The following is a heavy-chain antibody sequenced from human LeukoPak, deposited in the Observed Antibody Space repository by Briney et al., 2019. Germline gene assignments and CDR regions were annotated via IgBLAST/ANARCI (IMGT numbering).Heavy chain of an antibody. CDR3: ASRYCTSTNCYAFDI. V-gene: IGHV3-74*03. CDR2: RDSDGRYT. CDR1: GFTFSNYW. J-gene: IGHJ3*02. Sequence: GGSLRLSCAASGFTFSNYWMHWVRQVPGKGLEWVSRRDSDGRYTTYADSVKGRLTISRDNANNTLYLQMNSLRAEDTAVYYCASRYCTSTNCYAFDIWGQGTMVTVSS. D-gene: IGHD2-2*01.